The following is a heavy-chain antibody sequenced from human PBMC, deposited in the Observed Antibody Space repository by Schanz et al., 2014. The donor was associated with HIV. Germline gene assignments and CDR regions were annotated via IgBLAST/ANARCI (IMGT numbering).Heavy chain of an antibody. CDR2: ISWSGKNI. CDR1: GFTFDDCA. CDR3: VKGYNYGRQPDLDH. J-gene: IGHJ4*02. V-gene: IGHV3-9*01. Sequence: EVQLVESGGGLVQPGRSLRLSCIASGFTFDDCAMHWVRQAPGKGLEWVSGISWSGKNIGYAGSVRGRFSMSRDNGKNSLYLQMNSLRTEDTALYYCVKGYNYGRQPDLDHWGQGVLVTVSS. D-gene: IGHD3-10*01.